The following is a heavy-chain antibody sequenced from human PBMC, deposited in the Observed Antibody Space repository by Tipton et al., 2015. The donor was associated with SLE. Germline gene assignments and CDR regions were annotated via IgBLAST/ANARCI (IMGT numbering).Heavy chain of an antibody. CDR1: GGSITSTTYW. J-gene: IGHJ6*02. CDR2: ILYAGGTT. Sequence: LRLSCTVSGGSITSTTYWWGWIRQPPGKNLEWIGSILYAGGTTYYNPSLKSRVAIDIDASKNQFSLKLTSVTAADTAVYYCARDGGQRVISGTYDFYYYGLDVWGQGTTVTVSS. CDR3: ARDGGQRVISGTYDFYYYGLDV. D-gene: IGHD6-13*01. V-gene: IGHV4-39*02.